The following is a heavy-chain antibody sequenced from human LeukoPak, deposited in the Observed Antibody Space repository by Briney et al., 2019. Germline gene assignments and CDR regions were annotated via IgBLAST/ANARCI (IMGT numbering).Heavy chain of an antibody. V-gene: IGHV1-18*01. Sequence: ASVKVSCKASGYTFTSYGISWVRQAPGQGLEWMGWISAYNGITNYAQKLQGRVTMTTDTSTSTAYMELRSLRSDDTAVYYCAGNMVRGVANMDVWGKGTTVTVSS. CDR2: ISAYNGIT. D-gene: IGHD3-10*01. CDR3: AGNMVRGVANMDV. J-gene: IGHJ6*03. CDR1: GYTFTSYG.